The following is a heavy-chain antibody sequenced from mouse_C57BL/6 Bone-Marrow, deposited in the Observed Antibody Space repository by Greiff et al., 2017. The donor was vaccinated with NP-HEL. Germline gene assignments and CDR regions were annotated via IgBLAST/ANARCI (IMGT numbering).Heavy chain of an antibody. CDR1: GYTFTSYN. J-gene: IGHJ3*01. V-gene: IGHV1-12*01. D-gene: IGHD2-4*01. Sequence: SGAELVRPGASVKMSCKASGYTFTSYNMHWVKQTPRQGLEWIGAIYPGNGDTSYNQKFKGKATLTVDKSSSTAYMQLSSLTSEDSAVYFCARGRYYDYDEFCAYWGQGTLVTVSA. CDR3: ARGRYYDYDEFCAY. CDR2: IYPGNGDT.